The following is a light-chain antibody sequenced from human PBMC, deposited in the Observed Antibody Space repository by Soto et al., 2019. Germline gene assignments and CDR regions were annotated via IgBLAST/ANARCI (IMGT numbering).Light chain of an antibody. Sequence: ALTQRRSVSGSPGQSVTISCTGTSSDVGGYYYVSWFQQHPGKAPKLLIYDVNKRPSGVPDRFSASKSGTTASLTISGLQVEDEADYYCYSYAGSYTFYVFGTGTKVTVL. V-gene: IGLV2-11*01. CDR3: YSYAGSYTFYV. J-gene: IGLJ1*01. CDR1: SSDVGGYYY. CDR2: DVN.